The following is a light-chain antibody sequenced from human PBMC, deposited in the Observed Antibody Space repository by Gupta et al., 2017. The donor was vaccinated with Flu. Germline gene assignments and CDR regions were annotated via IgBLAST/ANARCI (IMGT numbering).Light chain of an antibody. CDR3: SSYTSSSTL. CDR1: SRDVGGYNY. CDR2: EVN. Sequence: QSALTQPASVSGSPGQSITISCTGTSRDVGGYNYVSWYQQHPGKAPKLMIYEVNNRPSGVSNRFSGSKSGNTASLTISGIQAEDEADYYCSSYTSSSTLFGTGTKVTVL. J-gene: IGLJ1*01. V-gene: IGLV2-14*01.